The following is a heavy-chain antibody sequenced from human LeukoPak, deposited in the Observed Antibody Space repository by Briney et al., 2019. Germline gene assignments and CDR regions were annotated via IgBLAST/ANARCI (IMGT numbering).Heavy chain of an antibody. J-gene: IGHJ4*02. CDR3: AKDWAITFGGVSETFDY. V-gene: IGHV3-23*01. CDR1: GFTFTSYE. Sequence: GGSLRLSCAASGFTFTSYEIHWVRQAPGKGLEWVSAISGSGGSTYYADSVKGRFTISRDNSKNTLYLQMNSLRAEDTAVYYCAKDWAITFGGVSETFDYWGQGTLVTVSS. CDR2: ISGSGGST. D-gene: IGHD3-16*01.